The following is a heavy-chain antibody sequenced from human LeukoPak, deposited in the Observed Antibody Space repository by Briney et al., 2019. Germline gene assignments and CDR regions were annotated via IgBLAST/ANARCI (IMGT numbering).Heavy chain of an antibody. J-gene: IGHJ6*02. D-gene: IGHD5-18*01. CDR3: ARDDTATYYGMDV. CDR2: ISSSSSYI. CDR1: GFTFSSYS. Sequence: GGSLRLSCAAPGFTFSSYSMNWVRQAPGKGLEWVSSISSSSSYIYYADSVKGRFTISRDNAKNSLYLQMNSLRAEDTAVYYCARDDTATYYGMDVWGQGTTVTVSS. V-gene: IGHV3-21*01.